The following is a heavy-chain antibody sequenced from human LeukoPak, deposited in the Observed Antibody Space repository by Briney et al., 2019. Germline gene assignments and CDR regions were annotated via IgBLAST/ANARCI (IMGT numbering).Heavy chain of an antibody. V-gene: IGHV3-73*01. CDR1: GFTFSGSA. CDR2: IRSKADSYAT. CDR3: AKGPKFEKWYFSYMDV. J-gene: IGHJ6*03. Sequence: PGGSLRLSCAASGFTFSGSAMHWVRQASGKGLEWVGRIRSKADSYATAYAPSVKGRFTISRDDSKNTASLQMNSVRSEDTAVYYCAKGPKFEKWYFSYMDVWGKGTMVTVSS. D-gene: IGHD1-26*01.